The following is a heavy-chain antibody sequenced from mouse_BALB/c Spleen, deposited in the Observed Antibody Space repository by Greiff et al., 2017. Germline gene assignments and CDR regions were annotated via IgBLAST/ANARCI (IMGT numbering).Heavy chain of an antibody. CDR1: GYSITSGYY. Sequence: EVQRVESGPGLVKPSQSLSLTCSVTGYSITSGYYWNWIRQFPGNKLEWMGYISYDGSNNYNPSLKNRISITRDTSKNQFFLKLNSVTTEDTATYYCARTYRSWFAYWGQGTLVTVSA. D-gene: IGHD2-14*01. V-gene: IGHV3-6*02. CDR3: ARTYRSWFAY. CDR2: ISYDGSN. J-gene: IGHJ3*01.